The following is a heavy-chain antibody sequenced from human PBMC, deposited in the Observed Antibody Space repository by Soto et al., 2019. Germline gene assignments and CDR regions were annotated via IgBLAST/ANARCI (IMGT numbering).Heavy chain of an antibody. J-gene: IGHJ4*02. Sequence: SETLSLTCAVSGGSISSGGYSWSWIRQPPGKGLEWIGYIYHSGSTYYNPSLKSRVTISVDRSKNQFSLKLSSVTAADTAVYYCARHPTPPYDFWSGSYGYFDYWGQGTLVTVSS. V-gene: IGHV4-30-2*01. CDR3: ARHPTPPYDFWSGSYGYFDY. CDR1: GGSISSGGYS. D-gene: IGHD3-3*01. CDR2: IYHSGST.